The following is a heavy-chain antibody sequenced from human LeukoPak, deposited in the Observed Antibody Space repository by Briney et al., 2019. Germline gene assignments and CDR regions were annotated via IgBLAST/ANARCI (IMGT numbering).Heavy chain of an antibody. D-gene: IGHD6-13*01. Sequence: GGSLRLSCAASGFTFYDYAMHWVRHAPGKGLEWGSGISWNSGSIGYADSVKGRFTISRDNAKTSLYLQMNSLRAEDTALYYCAKDTQPGIAAAGTFDYWGQGTLVTVSS. CDR3: AKDTQPGIAAAGTFDY. J-gene: IGHJ4*02. V-gene: IGHV3-9*01. CDR2: ISWNSGSI. CDR1: GFTFYDYA.